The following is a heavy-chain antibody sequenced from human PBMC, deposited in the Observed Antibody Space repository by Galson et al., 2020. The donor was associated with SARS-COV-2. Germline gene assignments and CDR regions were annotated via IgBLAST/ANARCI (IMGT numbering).Heavy chain of an antibody. Sequence: GSLRLSCEASGFTFSDYYMSWIRQAPGKGLEWVSYISSSGNTIFYADSVKGRFIISRDNAKNSLYLEMNSLRGEDTAVYYCAGSLTYFYESSGYYPLGYWGQGTLVTVSS. V-gene: IGHV3-11*01. D-gene: IGHD3-22*01. J-gene: IGHJ4*02. CDR2: ISSSGNTI. CDR1: GFTFSDYY. CDR3: AGSLTYFYESSGYYPLGY.